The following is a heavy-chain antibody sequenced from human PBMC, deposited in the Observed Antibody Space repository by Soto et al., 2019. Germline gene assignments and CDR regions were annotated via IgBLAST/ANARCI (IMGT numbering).Heavy chain of an antibody. CDR2: IVVGSGNT. D-gene: IGHD6-13*01. CDR3: AADLTSSSSWYYYYGMDV. Sequence: SVKVSCKASGFTFTSSAVQWVRQARGQRLEWIGWIVVGSGNTNYAQKFQERVTITRDMSTGTAYMELSSLRSEDTAVYYCAADLTSSSSWYYYYGMDVWGQGTTVTVSS. CDR1: GFTFTSSA. J-gene: IGHJ6*02. V-gene: IGHV1-58*01.